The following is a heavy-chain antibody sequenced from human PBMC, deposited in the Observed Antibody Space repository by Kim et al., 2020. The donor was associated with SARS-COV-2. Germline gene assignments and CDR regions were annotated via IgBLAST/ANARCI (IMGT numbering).Heavy chain of an antibody. D-gene: IGHD5-12*01. CDR2: ISSSSSYI. CDR3: ARDLYRGYSGYEAYQTSYYYYGMDV. J-gene: IGHJ6*02. V-gene: IGHV3-21*01. Sequence: GGSLRLSCAASGFTFSSYSMNWVRQAPGKGLEWVSSISSSSSYIYYADSVKGRFTISRDNAKNSLYLQMNSLRAEDTAVYYCARDLYRGYSGYEAYQTSYYYYGMDVWGQGTTVTVSS. CDR1: GFTFSSYS.